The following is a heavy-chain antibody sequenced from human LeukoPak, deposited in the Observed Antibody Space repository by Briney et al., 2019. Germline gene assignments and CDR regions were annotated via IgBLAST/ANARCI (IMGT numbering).Heavy chain of an antibody. CDR2: NSWNSGSI. J-gene: IGHJ1*01. CDR3: AKDRGGGDFGAEYLQH. Sequence: GGPLRLSCVASGFTFGVYAMRWWRRPPGGGVVEWSGNSWNSGSIYYADSVKSRFTISIDNAKNYLYLKMSTLRAEETALYYCAKDRGGGDFGAEYLQHWGQGTLVTVSS. V-gene: IGHV3-9*01. CDR1: GFTFGVYA. D-gene: IGHD2-21*02.